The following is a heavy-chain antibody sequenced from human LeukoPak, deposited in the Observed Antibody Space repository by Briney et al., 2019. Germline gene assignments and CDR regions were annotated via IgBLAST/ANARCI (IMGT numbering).Heavy chain of an antibody. Sequence: SETLSLTCIVSGGSITSSSHYWGWIRQPPGKGLEWIGSIFHSGITYYHPSLKNRVTISVDTSKNQFSLKLSSVTAADTAVYYCARDPYYYDSSGYYFNKWYFDLWGRGTLVTVSS. CDR3: ARDPYYYDSSGYYFNKWYFDL. J-gene: IGHJ2*01. V-gene: IGHV4-39*07. CDR2: IFHSGIT. D-gene: IGHD3-22*01. CDR1: GGSITSSSHY.